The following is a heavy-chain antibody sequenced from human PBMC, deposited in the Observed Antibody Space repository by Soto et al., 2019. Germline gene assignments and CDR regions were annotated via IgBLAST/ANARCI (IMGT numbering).Heavy chain of an antibody. CDR2: IYSGGST. Sequence: PGGSLRLSCAASGFTVSSNYMSWVRQAPGKGLEWVSVIYSGGSTYYADSVKGRFTISRDNSKNTLYLQMNSLRAEDTAVYYCARAGYSYGRGFDYWGQGTLVTVSS. CDR3: ARAGYSYGRGFDY. D-gene: IGHD5-18*01. J-gene: IGHJ4*02. V-gene: IGHV3-53*01. CDR1: GFTVSSNY.